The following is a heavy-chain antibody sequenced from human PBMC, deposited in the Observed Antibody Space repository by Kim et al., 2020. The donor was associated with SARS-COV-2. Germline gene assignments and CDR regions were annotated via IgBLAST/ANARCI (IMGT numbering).Heavy chain of an antibody. CDR3: AKVPTTVVTPPDAFDI. D-gene: IGHD4-17*01. Sequence: GKGRCTISRDKSKNTLDRQMNSLRAEDTAVYYCAKVPTTVVTPPDAFDIWGQGTMVTVSS. J-gene: IGHJ3*02. V-gene: IGHV3-23*01.